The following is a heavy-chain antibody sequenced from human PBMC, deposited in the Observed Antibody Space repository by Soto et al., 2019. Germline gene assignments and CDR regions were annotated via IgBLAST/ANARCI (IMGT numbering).Heavy chain of an antibody. CDR3: ATGFWSGYYLPYYGMDV. J-gene: IGHJ6*02. CDR2: IDPSDSYT. D-gene: IGHD3-3*01. CDR1: GYSFTSYW. Sequence: PGESLKISCKGSGYSFTSYWISWVRQMPGKGLDRMGRIDPSDSYTNYSPSFQGHVTISADKSISTAYLQWSSLKASDTAMYYCATGFWSGYYLPYYGMDVWGQGTTVTVS. V-gene: IGHV5-10-1*01.